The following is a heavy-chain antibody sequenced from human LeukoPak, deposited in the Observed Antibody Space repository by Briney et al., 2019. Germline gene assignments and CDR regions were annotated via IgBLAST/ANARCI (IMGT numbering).Heavy chain of an antibody. D-gene: IGHD4-17*01. CDR3: AKVAEYGDNDAFDI. J-gene: IGHJ3*02. V-gene: IGHV3-30*02. Sequence: GGSLRLSCAASGFTFSNYGMHWARQAAVKGLEWVAFIRYDGNKKYYVDSGKGRFTVSRDNSKNTLYLQLNSLGAEDTAVYYCAKVAEYGDNDAFDIWGQGTMVTVSS. CDR2: IRYDGNKK. CDR1: GFTFSNYG.